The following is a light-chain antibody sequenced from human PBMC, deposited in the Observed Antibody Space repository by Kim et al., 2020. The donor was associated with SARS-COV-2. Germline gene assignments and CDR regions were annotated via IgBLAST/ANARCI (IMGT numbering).Light chain of an antibody. CDR3: MQGRYLYT. V-gene: IGKV2-28*01. Sequence: GEPASISCRSSQSLLNSNGNNDVDWYLQKPGQSPQLLIYLGSNRASGVPDRFSASGSGTEFTLQISRVEAGDVGLYYCMQGRYLYTFGQGTKLEI. J-gene: IGKJ2*01. CDR1: QSLLNSNGNND. CDR2: LGS.